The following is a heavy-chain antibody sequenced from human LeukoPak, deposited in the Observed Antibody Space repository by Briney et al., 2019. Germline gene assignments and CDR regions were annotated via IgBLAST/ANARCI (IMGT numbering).Heavy chain of an antibody. V-gene: IGHV3-43*02. D-gene: IGHD5-18*01. CDR2: ISGDGVNT. Sequence: GGSLRLSCAASGFTFDDYAMHWVRQAPGKGLEWVSLISGDGVNTYYAGSVKGRFTISRDNSKNSLYLQMNSLRTEDTALYYCTKGPDRARTSDYWGQGTLVTVSS. CDR1: GFTFDDYA. J-gene: IGHJ4*02. CDR3: TKGPDRARTSDY.